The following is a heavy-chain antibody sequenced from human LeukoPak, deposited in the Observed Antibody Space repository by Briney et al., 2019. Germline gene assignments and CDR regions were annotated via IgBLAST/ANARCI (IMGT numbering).Heavy chain of an antibody. CDR3: ARDRLAVTPYAEYFQH. Sequence: GGSLRLSCAASGFTFSNAWMSWVRQAPGKGLEWVGRIKSKTDGGTTDYAAPVKGRFTISRDDSKNTLYLQMNSLRAEDTAVYYCARDRLAVTPYAEYFQHWGQGTLVTVSS. CDR1: GFTFSNAW. J-gene: IGHJ1*01. D-gene: IGHD4-11*01. CDR2: IKSKTDGGTT. V-gene: IGHV3-15*01.